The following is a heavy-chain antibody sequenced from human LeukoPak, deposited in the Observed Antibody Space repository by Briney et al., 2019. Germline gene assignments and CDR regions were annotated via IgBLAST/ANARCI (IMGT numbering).Heavy chain of an antibody. D-gene: IGHD3-10*01. Sequence: PGGSLRLSCVATGFTFSGDAMSWVRQAPGKGLEWVSGIDESGGSIYYADSVKGRFTISRDNSKNTLDLQMNSLRAEDTAVYYCARDYGSRGSSSYPFDNWSQGTLVTVSP. CDR3: ARDYGSRGSSSYPFDN. CDR2: IDESGGSI. CDR1: GFTFSGDA. J-gene: IGHJ4*02. V-gene: IGHV3-23*01.